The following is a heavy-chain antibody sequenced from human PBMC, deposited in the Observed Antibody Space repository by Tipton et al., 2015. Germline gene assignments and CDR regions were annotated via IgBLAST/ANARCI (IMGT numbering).Heavy chain of an antibody. V-gene: IGHV4-61*01. CDR1: GGSVTSGSYY. CDR2: ISYTETS. CDR3: ARDDHQVNAFDI. D-gene: IGHD1-14*01. Sequence: TLSLTCSVSGGSVTSGSYYWSWIRQPPGKGLEWIGYISYTETSHYNPSLKSRVTISVDTSKNEFSLKLSTVTASDTAVYYCARDDHQVNAFDIWGQGTMVTVSS. J-gene: IGHJ3*02.